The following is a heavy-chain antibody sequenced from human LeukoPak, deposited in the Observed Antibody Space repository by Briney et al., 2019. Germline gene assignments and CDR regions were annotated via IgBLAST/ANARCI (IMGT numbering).Heavy chain of an antibody. J-gene: IGHJ3*01. V-gene: IGHV4-59*11. CDR3: ASDSISMNAFDA. Sequence: SETLSLTCTVPGGSFTTHYWSWIRQAPGKGLEWIGYISYIGSTNYNPSLKSRISISIDTSKNEVPLMLTSVTAADTAVYYCASDSISMNAFDAWGQGTMVTVSS. CDR2: ISYIGST. CDR1: GGSFTTHY. D-gene: IGHD3-22*01.